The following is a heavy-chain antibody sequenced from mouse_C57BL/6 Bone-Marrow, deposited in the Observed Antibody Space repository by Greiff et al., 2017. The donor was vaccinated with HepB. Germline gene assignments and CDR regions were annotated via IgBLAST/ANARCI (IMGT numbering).Heavy chain of an antibody. CDR2: ISDGGSYT. CDR3: ARDRGLREGYYAMDY. CDR1: GFTFSSYA. V-gene: IGHV5-4*01. D-gene: IGHD2-2*01. Sequence: EVKVVESGGGLVKPGGSLKLSCAASGFTFSSYAMSWVRQTPEKRLEWVATISDGGSYTYYPENVKGRFPISRDNAKNNLYLQMSHLKSEDTAMYYCARDRGLREGYYAMDYWGQGTSVTVSS. J-gene: IGHJ4*01.